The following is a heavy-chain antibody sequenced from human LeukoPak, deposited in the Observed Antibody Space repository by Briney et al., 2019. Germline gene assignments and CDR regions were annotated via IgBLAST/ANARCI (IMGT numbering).Heavy chain of an antibody. D-gene: IGHD2-2*02. J-gene: IGHJ4*02. CDR2: IIPILGIV. CDR3: ARDRGYCSSTSCYSD. Sequence: SVKVSCKASGGTFSSYAISWVRQAPGQGLEWMGRIIPILGIVNYAQKFQGRVTITADKSTSTAYMELSSLRSEDTAVYYCARDRGYCSSTSCYSDWGQGTLVTVSS. V-gene: IGHV1-69*04. CDR1: GGTFSSYA.